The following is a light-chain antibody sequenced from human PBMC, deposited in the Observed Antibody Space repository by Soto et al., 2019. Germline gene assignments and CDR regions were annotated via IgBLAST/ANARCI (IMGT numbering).Light chain of an antibody. CDR1: QSISSY. J-gene: IGKJ2*01. CDR3: QQYYATPHT. Sequence: DIQMTQSPSSLSASVGDRVTITCRASQSISSYLSWYQQKPGKAPKLLINVASTLQSGVPSRFSGSGSGTDFTLAISSLQPEDVAVYYCQQYYATPHTFGQGTKLEI. V-gene: IGKV1-39*01. CDR2: VAS.